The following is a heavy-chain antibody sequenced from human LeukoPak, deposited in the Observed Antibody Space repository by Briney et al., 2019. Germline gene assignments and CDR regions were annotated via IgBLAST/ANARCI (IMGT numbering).Heavy chain of an antibody. Sequence: PGGSLRLSCAASGFTFSSYWMHWVRQAPGKGLVWVSRINSDGSSTSYADSGKGRFTISRDNAKNTLYLQMNSLRAEDTAVYYCASPSHYGGSPFDSWGQGTLVTVSS. V-gene: IGHV3-74*01. CDR1: GFTFSSYW. J-gene: IGHJ4*02. D-gene: IGHD4-23*01. CDR3: ASPSHYGGSPFDS. CDR2: INSDGSST.